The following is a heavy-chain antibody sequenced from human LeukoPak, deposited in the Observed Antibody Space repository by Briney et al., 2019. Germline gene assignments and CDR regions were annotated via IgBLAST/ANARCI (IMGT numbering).Heavy chain of an antibody. CDR1: GFTFSSYG. D-gene: IGHD3-3*01. CDR3: AKFFGVITRGAFDI. Sequence: GGSLRLSCAASGFTFSSYGMHWVRQAPGKGLEWVAFIRYDGSNKYYADSVKGRFTIYRDNSKNTLYLQMNSLKAEDTAVYYCAKFFGVITRGAFDIWGQGTMVTVSS. J-gene: IGHJ3*02. CDR2: IRYDGSNK. V-gene: IGHV3-30*02.